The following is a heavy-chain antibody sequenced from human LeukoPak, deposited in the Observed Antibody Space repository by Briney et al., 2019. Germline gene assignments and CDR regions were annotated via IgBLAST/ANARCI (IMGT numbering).Heavy chain of an antibody. CDR3: AREGGGAAAGTMDYGMDV. J-gene: IGHJ6*02. V-gene: IGHV4-59*01. D-gene: IGHD6-13*01. CDR1: GGSIRSDF. Sequence: SETLSLTCTVSGGSIRSDFWSWIRQPPGKGLEWIGYVYYSGSTNYNPSLKSRVTISVDTSKNQFSLKLSSVTAADTAVYYCAREGGGAAAGTMDYGMDVWGQGTTVTVSS. CDR2: VYYSGST.